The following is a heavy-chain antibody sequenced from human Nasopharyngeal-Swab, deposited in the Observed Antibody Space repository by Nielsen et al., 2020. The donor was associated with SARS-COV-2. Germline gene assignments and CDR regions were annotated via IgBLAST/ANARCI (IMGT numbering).Heavy chain of an antibody. Sequence: SLKISCAASGFTFDDYAMHWVRQAPGKGLEWVSGISWNSGSIGYADSVKGRFTISRDNAKNSLYLQMNSLRAEDTALYYCAKDASDGYYYDSSGPKFDYWGQGTLVTVSS. V-gene: IGHV3-9*01. CDR1: GFTFDDYA. D-gene: IGHD3-22*01. CDR2: ISWNSGSI. J-gene: IGHJ4*02. CDR3: AKDASDGYYYDSSGPKFDY.